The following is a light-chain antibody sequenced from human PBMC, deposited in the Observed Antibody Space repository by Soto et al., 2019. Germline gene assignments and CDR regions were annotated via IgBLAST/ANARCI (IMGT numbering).Light chain of an antibody. V-gene: IGLV2-8*01. CDR3: QSYDKRLTAYV. J-gene: IGLJ1*01. CDR1: GSDIGAYNF. CDR2: GVT. Sequence: QSALAQPPSASGSPGQSVTISCTGSGSDIGAYNFVSWYQQHPGKAPKLMIFGVTERPSGVPDRFSGSKSGNTASLAITGLQAEDEGYYYCQSYDKRLTAYVFGTGTKLTVL.